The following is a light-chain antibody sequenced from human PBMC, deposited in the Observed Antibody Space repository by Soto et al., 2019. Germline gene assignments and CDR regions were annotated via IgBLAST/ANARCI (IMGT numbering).Light chain of an antibody. CDR3: SSKRDSSNLFV. Sequence: QSVLTQPASVSGSPGQSITISCTGTSSDVGAYNYVSWYQHHPGKVPKLLIYEVTNRPSGVSDRFSGSKSGNTASLTISGLQAEDEADYYCSSKRDSSNLFVFGTATKVTVL. CDR2: EVT. CDR1: SSDVGAYNY. V-gene: IGLV2-14*01. J-gene: IGLJ1*01.